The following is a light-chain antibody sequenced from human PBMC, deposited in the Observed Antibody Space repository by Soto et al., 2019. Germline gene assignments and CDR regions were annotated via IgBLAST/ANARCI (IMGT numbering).Light chain of an antibody. Sequence: QSVLTQPASVSGSPGQSITISCTGTSSDVGGYNYVSWYQHHPGKAPKLMIYEVSHRPSGVSNRFSGSKSGNTASLTISGLQAEDEADYYCSSYSSSITFVVFGGGTKLTVL. CDR3: SSYSSSITFVV. J-gene: IGLJ2*01. CDR1: SSDVGGYNY. CDR2: EVS. V-gene: IGLV2-14*01.